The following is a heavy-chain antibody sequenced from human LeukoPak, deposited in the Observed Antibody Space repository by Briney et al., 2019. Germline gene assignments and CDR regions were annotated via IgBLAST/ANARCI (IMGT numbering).Heavy chain of an antibody. Sequence: PQTLSLTCTVSGGSISSGGYYWSWIRQPPGKGLEWIGYIYHSGSTYYNPSLKSRVTISVDRSKNQFSLKLSSVTAADTAVYYCARDRSGGGTFDYWGQGTLVTVSS. J-gene: IGHJ4*02. CDR3: ARDRSGGGTFDY. CDR2: IYHSGST. V-gene: IGHV4-30-2*01. D-gene: IGHD3-10*01. CDR1: GGSISSGGYY.